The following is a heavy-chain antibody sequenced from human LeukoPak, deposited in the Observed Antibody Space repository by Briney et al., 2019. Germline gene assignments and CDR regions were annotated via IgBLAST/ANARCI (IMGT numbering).Heavy chain of an antibody. CDR2: IYYSGST. J-gene: IGHJ6*03. V-gene: IGHV4-59*01. Sequence: SETLSLTCTVSGGSISSYYWSWIRQPPGKGLEWIGYIYYSGSTNYNPSLKSRVIISVDTSKNQFSLKLSSVIAADTAVYYCARTTEGYCSSASCFGFSYSYYMDVWGKGTTVTISS. D-gene: IGHD2-2*01. CDR3: ARTTEGYCSSASCFGFSYSYYMDV. CDR1: GGSISSYY.